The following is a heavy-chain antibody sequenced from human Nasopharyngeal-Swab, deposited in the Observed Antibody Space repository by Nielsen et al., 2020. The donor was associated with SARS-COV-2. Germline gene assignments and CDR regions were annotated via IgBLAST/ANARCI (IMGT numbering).Heavy chain of an antibody. CDR2: INAGNGNT. Sequence: RQAPGQRLEWMGWINAGNGNTKYSQKFQGRVTITRDTSASTAYMELSSLRSEDTAVYYCSTIFGVVSPFYWGQGTLVTVSS. J-gene: IGHJ4*02. CDR3: STIFGVVSPFY. V-gene: IGHV1-3*01. D-gene: IGHD3-3*01.